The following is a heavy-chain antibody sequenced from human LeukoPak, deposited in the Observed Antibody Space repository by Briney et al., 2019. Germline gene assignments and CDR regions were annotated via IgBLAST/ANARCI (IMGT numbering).Heavy chain of an antibody. CDR1: GGSISSYY. J-gene: IGHJ4*02. Sequence: SETLSLTCTVSGGSISSYYWSWIRQPAGKGLEWIGRIYTSGSTNYNPSLKSRVTMSVDTSKNQLSLKLSSVTAADTAVYYCARVWVGATNYYFDYWGQGTLVTVSS. V-gene: IGHV4-4*07. D-gene: IGHD1-26*01. CDR2: IYTSGST. CDR3: ARVWVGATNYYFDY.